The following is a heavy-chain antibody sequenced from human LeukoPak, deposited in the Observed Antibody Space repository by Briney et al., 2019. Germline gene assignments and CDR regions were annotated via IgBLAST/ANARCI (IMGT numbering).Heavy chain of an antibody. CDR1: GGSFSGYY. CDR3: ARDPESMSYCGGDCYSLGAFDI. J-gene: IGHJ3*02. D-gene: IGHD2-21*02. V-gene: IGHV4-34*01. Sequence: SETLSLTCAVYGGSFSGYYWSWIRQPPGKGLEWIGEINHSGSTNYNPSLKSRVTMSVDTSKNRFSLNLTSVTAADTAVYYCARDPESMSYCGGDCYSLGAFDIWGQGTMVTVSS. CDR2: INHSGST.